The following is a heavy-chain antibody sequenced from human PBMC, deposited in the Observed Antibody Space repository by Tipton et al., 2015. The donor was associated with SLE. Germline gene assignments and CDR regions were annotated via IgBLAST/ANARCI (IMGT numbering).Heavy chain of an antibody. V-gene: IGHV3-30*04. D-gene: IGHD5-12*01. Sequence: SLRLSCAAPGFTFSSYAMHWVRQAPGKGLEWVAVISYDGSNKYYADPVKGRFTISRDNSKNTLYLQMNSLRAEDTAVYYCARDIVATIGGHFDYWGQGTLVTVSS. CDR2: ISYDGSNK. J-gene: IGHJ4*02. CDR1: GFTFSSYA. CDR3: ARDIVATIGGHFDY.